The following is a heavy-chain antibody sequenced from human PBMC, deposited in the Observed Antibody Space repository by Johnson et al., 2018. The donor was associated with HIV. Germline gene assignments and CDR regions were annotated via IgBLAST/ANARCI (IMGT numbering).Heavy chain of an antibody. Sequence: QVQLVESGGGVVQPGRSLRLSCAAPGFTLSRYAMHWVRQAPGKGLEWVSVIYSGGSTYYADSVKGRFTISRDNSKNTLYLQMNSLRAEDTGVYYCARAGGGSHGAFDIWGQGTMVTVSS. D-gene: IGHD2-15*01. CDR3: ARAGGGSHGAFDI. CDR1: GFTLSRYA. V-gene: IGHV3-NL1*01. J-gene: IGHJ3*02. CDR2: IYSGGST.